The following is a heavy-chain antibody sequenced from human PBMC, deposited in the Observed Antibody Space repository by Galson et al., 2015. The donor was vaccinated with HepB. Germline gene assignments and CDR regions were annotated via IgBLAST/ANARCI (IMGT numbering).Heavy chain of an antibody. CDR3: ARYSKNDPGAFDI. CDR1: EFTFSSYW. D-gene: IGHD4-11*01. CDR2: INQDGSDK. J-gene: IGHJ3*02. V-gene: IGHV3-7*01. Sequence: SLRLSCAASEFTFSSYWMSWVRQASGKGLEWVANINQDGSDKYYGGSVKGRFTISRDNAKNSLSLQMNSLRAEDTAVYYCARYSKNDPGAFDIWGQGTMVTVSS.